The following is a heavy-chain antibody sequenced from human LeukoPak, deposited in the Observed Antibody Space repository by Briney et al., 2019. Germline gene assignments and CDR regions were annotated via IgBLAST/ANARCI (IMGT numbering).Heavy chain of an antibody. V-gene: IGHV1-2*02. CDR1: GYTFTGYY. CDR2: INPNSGGT. J-gene: IGHJ3*02. D-gene: IGHD3-10*01. Sequence: GASVKVSCKASGYTFTGYYMHWVRQAPGQGLEWVGWINPNSGGTNYAQSFRGRVTMTRDTSISTAYMELYSLRSDDTAVYYCFGSGSGGFDIWGQGTMVTVSS. CDR3: FGSGSGGFDI.